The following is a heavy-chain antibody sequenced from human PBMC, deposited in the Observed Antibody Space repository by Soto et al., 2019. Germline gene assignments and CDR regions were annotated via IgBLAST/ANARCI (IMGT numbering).Heavy chain of an antibody. CDR3: AHYVSTSPAGWFDP. D-gene: IGHD3-10*02. J-gene: IGHJ5*02. Sequence: QITLKESGPTLVKPTQTLTLTCAFSGLSLSTSGEAVGWIRQPPGKALEWFALIYWDDDKRYNPTLKTRLTITKDTSKNQVVLTLTNMDPVDTATYYCAHYVSTSPAGWFDPWGQGILVTVSS. CDR2: IYWDDDK. CDR1: GLSLSTSGEA. V-gene: IGHV2-5*02.